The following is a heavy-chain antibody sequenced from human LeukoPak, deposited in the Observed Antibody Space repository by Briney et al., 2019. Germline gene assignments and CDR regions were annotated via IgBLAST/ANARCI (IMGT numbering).Heavy chain of an antibody. CDR2: LYHSGNT. D-gene: IGHD1-26*01. V-gene: IGHV4-34*01. CDR1: GGSFSGYY. J-gene: IGHJ4*02. Sequence: NTSETLSLPCAVYGGSFSGYYWSWIRQPPGKGLEWIGSLYHSGNTYYNPSLKSRVTTSVDTSKNRFSLKLTSVTAADTAVYYCARELHSGSYYFDYWGQGTLVTVSS. CDR3: ARELHSGSYYFDY.